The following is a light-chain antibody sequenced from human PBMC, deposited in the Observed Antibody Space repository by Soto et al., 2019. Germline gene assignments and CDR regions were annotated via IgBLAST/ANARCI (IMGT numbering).Light chain of an antibody. J-gene: IGLJ1*01. CDR1: NSNSGAGYD. CDR2: RNS. Sequence: QSVLTQPPSVSGAPGQRVTISCTGSNSNSGAGYDVHWYQQLPGTAPKLLIYRNSHRPSGVPDRFSGSKSGTSASLAITGLQAEDEADYYCQSYDSSLSAYVFGTGTKLTVL. CDR3: QSYDSSLSAYV. V-gene: IGLV1-40*01.